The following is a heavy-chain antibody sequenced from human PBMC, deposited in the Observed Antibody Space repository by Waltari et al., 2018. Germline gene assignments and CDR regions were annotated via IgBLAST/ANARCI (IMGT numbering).Heavy chain of an antibody. CDR1: GFTSGDYP. CDR3: TRVLGWGANAY. CDR2: IKSKAYGGTT. V-gene: IGHV3-49*04. Sequence: EVQLVESGGGLVQPGRSLRLSCRGSGFTSGDYPMSWVRQAPGKGLEWVGRIKSKAYGGTTEYAASVKGRFTISRDDSKSMAYLQMNSLETEDTAVYYCTRVLGWGANAYWGQGTLVTVSS. J-gene: IGHJ4*02. D-gene: IGHD1-26*01.